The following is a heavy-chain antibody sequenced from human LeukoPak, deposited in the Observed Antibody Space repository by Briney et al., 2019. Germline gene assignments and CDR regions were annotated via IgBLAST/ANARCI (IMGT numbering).Heavy chain of an antibody. CDR2: ISSSSSYT. CDR3: ARGNRPPDY. CDR1: GFTFSSYS. V-gene: IGHV3-21*01. D-gene: IGHD6-6*01. J-gene: IGHJ4*02. Sequence: GGSLRLSCAASGFTFSSYSMNWVRQAPGKGLEWVSSISSSSSYTYYADSVKGRFTISRDNAKNSLYLQMNSLRAEDTAVYYCARGNRPPDYWGQGTLVTVSS.